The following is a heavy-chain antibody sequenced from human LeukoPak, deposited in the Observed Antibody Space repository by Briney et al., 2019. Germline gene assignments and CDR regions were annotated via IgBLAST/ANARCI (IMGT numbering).Heavy chain of an antibody. J-gene: IGHJ4*02. CDR2: ISAYNGNT. Sequence: ASVTVSCKASGYTFTSYGISWVRQAPGQGLEWMGWISAYNGNTNYAQKLQGRVTMTTDTSKSKAYMELRSLSSDDTAVYYCARDLREHVEKYYYDIRKYYFDYWGQGTLVTVSS. CDR1: GYTFTSYG. D-gene: IGHD3-22*01. CDR3: ARDLREHVEKYYYDIRKYYFDY. V-gene: IGHV1-18*01.